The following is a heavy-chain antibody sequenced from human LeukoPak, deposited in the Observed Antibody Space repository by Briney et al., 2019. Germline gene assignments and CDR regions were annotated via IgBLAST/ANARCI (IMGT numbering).Heavy chain of an antibody. V-gene: IGHV1-2*06. CDR2: INPNSGGT. CDR3: ARDHSSWYYFDY. D-gene: IGHD6-13*01. Sequence: APVKVSCKASGYTFTGYYMHWVRQAPGQGLEWMGRINPNSGGTNYAQKFQGRVTMTRDASISTAYMELSRLRSDDTAVYYCARDHSSWYYFDYWGQGTLVTVSS. CDR1: GYTFTGYY. J-gene: IGHJ4*02.